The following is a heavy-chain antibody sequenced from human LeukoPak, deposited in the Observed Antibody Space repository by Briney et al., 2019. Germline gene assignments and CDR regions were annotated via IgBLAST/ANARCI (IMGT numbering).Heavy chain of an antibody. CDR1: GFTFSRYW. CDR2: IKNDGAVK. D-gene: IGHD6-13*01. Sequence: PGGSLRLSCAASGFTFSRYWMSWMRQAPGKGLEWVANIKNDGAVKNYVDSAKGRFTISRDNAKNSLYLQMNSLRAEDTAVYYCAKDSYSKGDFWGQGVLVTVSS. V-gene: IGHV3-7*01. CDR3: AKDSYSKGDF. J-gene: IGHJ4*02.